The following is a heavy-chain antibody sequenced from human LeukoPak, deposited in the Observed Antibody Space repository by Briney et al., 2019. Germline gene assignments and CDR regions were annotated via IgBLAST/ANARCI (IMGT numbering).Heavy chain of an antibody. CDR1: GGSISSSSYY. CDR3: ARSEGRINMIVVVIEDAFDI. Sequence: SETLSLTCTVSGGSISSSSYYWGWIRQPPGKGLEWIGSIYYSGSTYCNPSLKSRVTISVDTSKNQFSLKLSSVTAADTAVYYCARSEGRINMIVVVIEDAFDIWGQGTMVTVSS. D-gene: IGHD3-22*01. J-gene: IGHJ3*02. CDR2: IYYSGST. V-gene: IGHV4-39*07.